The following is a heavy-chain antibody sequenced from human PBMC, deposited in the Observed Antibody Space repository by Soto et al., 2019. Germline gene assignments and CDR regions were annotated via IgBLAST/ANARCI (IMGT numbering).Heavy chain of an antibody. Sequence: AEVCCKASGYTLTSYSMHWLRQAPGQRLEWMGWINAGNGNTKYSQKFQGRVTITMDTSASTAYMELSSLRSEDTAVYYCARDPSYYRMDVWGQGTTVTVSS. CDR2: INAGNGNT. V-gene: IGHV1-3*01. J-gene: IGHJ6*02. CDR1: GYTLTSYS. CDR3: ARDPSYYRMDV.